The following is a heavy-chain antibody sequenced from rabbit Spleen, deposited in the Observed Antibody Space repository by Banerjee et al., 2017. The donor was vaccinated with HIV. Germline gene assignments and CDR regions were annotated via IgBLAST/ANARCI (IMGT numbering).Heavy chain of an antibody. CDR2: IHSTNGNT. V-gene: IGHV1S43*01. CDR3: ARRDPTRPDGSPTT. J-gene: IGHJ2*01. CDR1: GFSFTSSDW. D-gene: IGHD3-1*01. Sequence: QEHLEESGGDLVKPEGSLTLTCTASGFSFTSSDWLCWVRQAPGKGLEWIECIHSTNGNTWYARLVHGRFTMSRSTSLNTADLKMTTLTAADTATYFCARRDPTRPDGSPTTWGPGTLVTVS.